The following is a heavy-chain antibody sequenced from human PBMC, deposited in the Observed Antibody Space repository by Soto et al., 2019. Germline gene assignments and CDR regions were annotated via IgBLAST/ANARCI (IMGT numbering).Heavy chain of an antibody. CDR1: GGTISRGNYY. D-gene: IGHD2-15*01. Sequence: QVHLQESGPGLVKASQTQSLTCTVTGGTISRGNYYWSWIRQPPGKGLEWIGFISYSGSTYYSTSLKSRVTISVDTSKSQFSLNLSFVTAADTAVYYCATMGTPATGLYFFDYWGQGSLVTVSS. CDR2: ISYSGST. J-gene: IGHJ4*02. CDR3: ATMGTPATGLYFFDY. V-gene: IGHV4-30-4*01.